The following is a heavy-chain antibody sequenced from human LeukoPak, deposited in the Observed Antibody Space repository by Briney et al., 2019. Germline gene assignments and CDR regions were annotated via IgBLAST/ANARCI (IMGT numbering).Heavy chain of an antibody. Sequence: GGSLRLSCAASGFTFSDYYMSWIRQAPGKGLEWVSYISSSGSTIHYADSVKGRFTISRDNAKNSLYLQMNSLRAEDTAVYYCARVITIFGVVIIDYYYYMDVWGKGTTVTVSS. J-gene: IGHJ6*03. CDR1: GFTFSDYY. D-gene: IGHD3-3*01. V-gene: IGHV3-11*04. CDR2: ISSSGSTI. CDR3: ARVITIFGVVIIDYYYYMDV.